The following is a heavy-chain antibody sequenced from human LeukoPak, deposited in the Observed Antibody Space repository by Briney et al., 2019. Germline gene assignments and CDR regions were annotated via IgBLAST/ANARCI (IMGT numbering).Heavy chain of an antibody. Sequence: GGSLRLSCAASGFTFSNSAMSWVRQAPGKGLAWVSAISNNGGYTYYADSVQGRFTISRDNSKSTLCLQMNSLRAEDTAVYYCAKQLGYCSDGSCYFPYWGQGTLVTVSS. CDR1: GFTFSNSA. CDR2: ISNNGGYT. V-gene: IGHV3-23*01. D-gene: IGHD2-15*01. CDR3: AKQLGYCSDGSCYFPY. J-gene: IGHJ4*02.